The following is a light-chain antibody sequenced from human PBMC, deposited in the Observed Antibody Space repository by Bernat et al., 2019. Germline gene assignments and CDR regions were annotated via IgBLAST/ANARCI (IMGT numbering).Light chain of an antibody. J-gene: IGKJ2*01. V-gene: IGKV2-24*01. Sequence: DIVMTQTPLSSPVTLGQPASISCRSSQSLVDSDGNSYLSWLQQRPGQPPRLLVYKIFNRFSGVPDRFSGSGAGTDFTLKISRVEAEDVGVYYCMKVNQFPYTIGQGTKLAIK. CDR1: QSLVDSDGNSY. CDR2: KIF. CDR3: MKVNQFPYT.